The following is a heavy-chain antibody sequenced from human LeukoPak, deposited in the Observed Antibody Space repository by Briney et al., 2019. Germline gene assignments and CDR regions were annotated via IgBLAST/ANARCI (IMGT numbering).Heavy chain of an antibody. D-gene: IGHD2-2*01. CDR1: GGSFSGYY. CDR3: ARGRGGYCSSTSCYRIDP. Sequence: PSETLSLTCAVYGGSFSGYYWSWIRQPPGTGLEWIGEINHSGSTNYNPSLKSRVTISVDTSKNQFSLKLSSVTAADTAVYYCARGRGGYCSSTSCYRIDPWGQGTLVTVSS. V-gene: IGHV4-34*01. J-gene: IGHJ5*02. CDR2: INHSGST.